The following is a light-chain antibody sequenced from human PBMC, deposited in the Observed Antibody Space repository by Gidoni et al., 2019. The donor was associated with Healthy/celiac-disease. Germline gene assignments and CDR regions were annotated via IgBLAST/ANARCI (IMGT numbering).Light chain of an antibody. CDR2: DAS. J-gene: IGKJ1*01. CDR3: QQRSNWPPT. V-gene: IGKV3-11*01. CDR1: QSVSSY. Sequence: EIVLTQSPATLSSSPGERATLSCRASQSVSSYLAWYQQKPGQAPRLLIYDASNRATGIPARFSGGGSGTDFTLTISNLEPEDVAVYYCQQRSNWPPTFGQGTKVEIK.